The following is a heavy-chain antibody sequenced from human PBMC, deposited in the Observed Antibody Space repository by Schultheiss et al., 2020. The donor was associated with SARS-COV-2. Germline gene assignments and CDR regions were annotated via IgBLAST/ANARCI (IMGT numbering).Heavy chain of an antibody. D-gene: IGHD6-25*01. Sequence: SETLSLTCTVSGGSVSSGSYYWSWIRQPPGKGLEWIGYIYYSGSTYYNPSLKSLVTISVDTSKNQFSLKLSSVTAADTAVYYCAAAPPYPTRDWFDPWGQGTLVTVSS. J-gene: IGHJ5*02. CDR1: GGSVSSGSYY. CDR2: IYYSGST. CDR3: AAAPPYPTRDWFDP. V-gene: IGHV4-61*01.